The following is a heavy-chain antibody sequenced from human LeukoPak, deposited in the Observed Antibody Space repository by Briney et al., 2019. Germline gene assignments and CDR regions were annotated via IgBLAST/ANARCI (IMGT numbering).Heavy chain of an antibody. Sequence: ASVKVSCKVSGYTLTELSMHRVRQAPGKGLEWMGGFDPEDGEAIYAQKFQGRVTMTEDTSTDTAYMELSSLRSEDTAVYYCATESSGWPPGAFDIWGQGTMVTVSS. CDR3: ATESSGWPPGAFDI. CDR1: GYTLTELS. J-gene: IGHJ3*02. CDR2: FDPEDGEA. V-gene: IGHV1-24*01. D-gene: IGHD6-19*01.